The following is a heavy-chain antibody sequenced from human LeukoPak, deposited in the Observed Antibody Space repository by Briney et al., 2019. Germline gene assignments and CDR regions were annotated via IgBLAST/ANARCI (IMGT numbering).Heavy chain of an antibody. CDR1: GYMFTNYT. CDR3: TRGRDTTGYFVY. V-gene: IGHV7-4-1*02. D-gene: IGHD3-22*01. Sequence: ASVTVSCTASGYMFTNYTINWVRLAPGQGLEWMGWIDTNTGNPTYAQGFGGRFVFSLDTSVTTTYLQISSLKAEDTAVYYCTRGRDTTGYFVYWGQGTLVTVSS. J-gene: IGHJ4*02. CDR2: IDTNTGNP.